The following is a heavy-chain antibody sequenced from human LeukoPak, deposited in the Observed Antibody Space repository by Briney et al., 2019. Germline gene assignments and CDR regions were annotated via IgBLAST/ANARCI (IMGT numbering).Heavy chain of an antibody. J-gene: IGHJ5*02. V-gene: IGHV3-66*01. CDR1: GFTVSSNY. CDR2: IYSGGST. Sequence: PGGSLRLSCAASGFTVSSNYMSWVRQAPGKGLEWVSVIYSGGSTYYADSVKGRFTISRDNSKNTLYLQMSSLRAEDTAVYYCARSPGPVYDFWSGYYTGERWFDPWGQGTLVTVSS. D-gene: IGHD3-3*01. CDR3: ARSPGPVYDFWSGYYTGERWFDP.